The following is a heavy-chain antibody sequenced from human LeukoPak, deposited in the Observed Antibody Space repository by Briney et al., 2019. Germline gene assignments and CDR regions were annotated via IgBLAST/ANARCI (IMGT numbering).Heavy chain of an antibody. V-gene: IGHV1-2*02. CDR1: GYTFTGYY. J-gene: IGHJ4*02. D-gene: IGHD3-22*01. Sequence: ASVKVSCKASGYTFTGYYMHWVRRAPGQGLEWMGWINPNSGGTNYAQKFQGRVTMTRDTSISTAYMELSRLRSDDTAVYYCARVDSSGYPLDYWGQGTLVTVSS. CDR3: ARVDSSGYPLDY. CDR2: INPNSGGT.